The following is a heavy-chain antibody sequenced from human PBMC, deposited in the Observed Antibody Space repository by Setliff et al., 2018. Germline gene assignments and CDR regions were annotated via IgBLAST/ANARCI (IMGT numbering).Heavy chain of an antibody. CDR1: GFTFSSYA. J-gene: IGHJ3*02. D-gene: IGHD6-25*01. V-gene: IGHV3-23*01. CDR3: ARSAANGGHDPFEI. CDR2: ISGYGSRT. Sequence: PGGSLRLSCAASGFTFSSYAMTWVRQAPGEGLEWVSGISGYGSRTYYADCVNDSSTISRDKSQNTMYLQMNSLRADDTAVYDCARSAANGGHDPFEIWGQGTMVTVSS.